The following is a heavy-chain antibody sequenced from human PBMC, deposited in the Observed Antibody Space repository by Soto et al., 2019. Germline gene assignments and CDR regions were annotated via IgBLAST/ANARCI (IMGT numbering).Heavy chain of an antibody. CDR3: AKSGYGQLVSRMDV. V-gene: IGHV3-23*01. CDR1: GFTFSSYA. D-gene: IGHD6-6*01. Sequence: GGSLRLSCAASGFTFSSYAMSWVRQAPGKGLEWVSAISGSGGSTYYADSVKGRFTISRDNSKNTLYLQMNSLRAEDTAVYYCAKSGYGQLVSRMDVWGQGTTVTVSS. J-gene: IGHJ6*02. CDR2: ISGSGGST.